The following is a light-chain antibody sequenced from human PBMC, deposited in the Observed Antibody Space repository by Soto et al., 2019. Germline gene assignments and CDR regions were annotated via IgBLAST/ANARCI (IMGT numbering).Light chain of an antibody. CDR1: QSVSSY. J-gene: IGKJ5*01. V-gene: IGKV3-11*01. CDR3: QQRSNWPPVIT. Sequence: EIVLTQSPATLSLSPWERATLSCRAIQSVSSYLLWYQQKPGQAPRLLIYDASNRASGTPARFSGSGSGTDFTLTISSLEPEDFAVYYCQQRSNWPPVITFGQGTRLEIK. CDR2: DAS.